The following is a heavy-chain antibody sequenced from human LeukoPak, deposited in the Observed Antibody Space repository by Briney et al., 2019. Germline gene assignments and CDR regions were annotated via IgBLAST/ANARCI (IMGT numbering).Heavy chain of an antibody. CDR2: IYGAGDVI. V-gene: IGHV3-23*01. J-gene: IGHJ4*02. D-gene: IGHD6-19*01. CDR3: VRKTAHSSGWYLF. CDR1: ADSGFTFSNYA. Sequence: GGSLRLSCAASADSGFTFSNYAMNWFRQAPGLGLEWVSSIYGAGDVIYYADSVKGRFTISGDNSKNMLYLHMTSLRAEDTAVYYCVRKTAHSSGWYLFWGQGTLVTVSS.